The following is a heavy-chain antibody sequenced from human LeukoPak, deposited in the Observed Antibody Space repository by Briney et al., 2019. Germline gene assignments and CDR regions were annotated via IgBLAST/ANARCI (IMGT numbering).Heavy chain of an antibody. CDR1: GGSTSSTSYY. V-gene: IGHV4-39*01. D-gene: IGHD3-10*01. Sequence: SETLSLTCTVSGGSTSSTSYYWGWIRQPPGKGLKWIGSIYYSGSTYYNPSLKSRVTISVDTSKNQFSLKLSSVTASDTAVYYCARRFAPSRNDAFDIWGQGTMVTVSS. CDR3: ARRFAPSRNDAFDI. CDR2: IYYSGST. J-gene: IGHJ3*02.